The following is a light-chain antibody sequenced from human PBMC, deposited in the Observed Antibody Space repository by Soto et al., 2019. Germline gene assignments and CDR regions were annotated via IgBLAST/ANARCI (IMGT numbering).Light chain of an antibody. J-gene: IGKJ4*01. V-gene: IGKV3-15*01. CDR3: QQYNKWPLT. Sequence: EIVLTQSPASLSLSPGEGATLSCRASQSVSDYLGWYQQKPGQAPRLLIYGASTRATGIPARFSGSGSGTEFTLTISSLQSEDFAVYYCQQYNKWPLTFGGGTKVDIK. CDR2: GAS. CDR1: QSVSDY.